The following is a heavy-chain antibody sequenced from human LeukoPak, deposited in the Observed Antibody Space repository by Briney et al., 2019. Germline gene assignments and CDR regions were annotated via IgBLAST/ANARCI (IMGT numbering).Heavy chain of an antibody. CDR3: ARQIRFCSDGTCYFDD. Sequence: GGSLRLSCTASGFAFSNYAMSWVRQAPGKGLEWVSAISTGGGDTYHADSVKGRFTISRDQSKNTLYLQMNSLRDEDMAMYYCARQIRFCSDGTCYFDDWGQGTLVTVSS. CDR1: GFAFSNYA. D-gene: IGHD2-15*01. V-gene: IGHV3-23*01. CDR2: ISTGGGDT. J-gene: IGHJ4*02.